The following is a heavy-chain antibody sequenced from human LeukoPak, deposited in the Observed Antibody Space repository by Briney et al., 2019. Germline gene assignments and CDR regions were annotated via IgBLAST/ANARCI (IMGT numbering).Heavy chain of an antibody. CDR1: GYTFTGYY. V-gene: IGHV1-2*02. Sequence: GASVTVSCKASGYTFTGYYMHWVRQAPGQGLEWMGWINPNSGGTNYAQKFQGRVTMTRDTSISTAYMELSRLRSDDTAVYYCARDRALSGSYLYYFDYWGQGTLVTVSS. J-gene: IGHJ4*02. CDR2: INPNSGGT. CDR3: ARDRALSGSYLYYFDY. D-gene: IGHD1-26*01.